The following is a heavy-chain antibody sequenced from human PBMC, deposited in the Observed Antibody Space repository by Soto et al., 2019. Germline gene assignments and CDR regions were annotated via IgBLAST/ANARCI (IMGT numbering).Heavy chain of an antibody. J-gene: IGHJ6*02. CDR3: ARNTISAAGADYYGLDV. D-gene: IGHD6-13*01. CDR1: GFTFSDYY. Sequence: GGSLRLSCAGSGFTFSDYYMSWIRQAPGQGLEWVSYMSSSGVTVFYADSVKGRFTISRDNAKNSLYLQMYSLRAEDSAVYYCARNTISAAGADYYGLDVWGQGTTVTVS. V-gene: IGHV3-11*01. CDR2: MSSSGVTV.